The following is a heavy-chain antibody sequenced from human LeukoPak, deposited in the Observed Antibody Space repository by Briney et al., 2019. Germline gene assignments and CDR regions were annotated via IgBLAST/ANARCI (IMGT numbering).Heavy chain of an antibody. D-gene: IGHD3-3*01. Sequence: SETLSLTCTVSGVSISSYYWSWIRQPPGKGLEWIGYIYYSGSTNYNPSLKSRVTISVDTSKNQFSLKLSSVTAADTAVYYCARVGHDFWSGYAWFDPWGQGTLVTVSS. J-gene: IGHJ5*02. CDR3: ARVGHDFWSGYAWFDP. V-gene: IGHV4-59*12. CDR1: GVSISSYY. CDR2: IYYSGST.